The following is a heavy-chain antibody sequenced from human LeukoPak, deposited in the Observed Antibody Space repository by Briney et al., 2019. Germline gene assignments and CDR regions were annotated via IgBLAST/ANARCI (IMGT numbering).Heavy chain of an antibody. D-gene: IGHD3-22*01. CDR1: GASIRGYF. CDR3: SRSYYHERAGYSSFDS. CDR2: IYSSGGT. V-gene: IGHV4-4*07. J-gene: IGHJ4*02. Sequence: SEPLSLTCTVSGASIRGYFWSWLRQAAGKGLEWIGRIYSSGGTNYNPSLKSRVTLSVAMSKNQCFLNLRSVAAADADVYYCSRSYYHERAGYSSFDSWGQGTLVTVSP.